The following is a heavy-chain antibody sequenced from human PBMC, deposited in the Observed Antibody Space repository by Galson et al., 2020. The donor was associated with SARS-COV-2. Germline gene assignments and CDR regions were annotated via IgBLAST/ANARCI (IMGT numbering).Heavy chain of an antibody. J-gene: IGHJ5*02. D-gene: IGHD6-13*01. CDR2: IYWDDDK. CDR1: GFSLSTSGVG. V-gene: IGHV2-5*02. Sequence: SGPTLVKPTQTLTLTCTFSGFSLSTSGVGVGWIRQPPGKALEWLALIYWDDDKRYSPSLKSRLTITKDTSKNQVVLTMTNMDPVDTATYYCAHTVIAAAGTGVRPSQQHYNWFDPWGQGTLVTVSS. CDR3: AHTVIAAAGTGVRPSQQHYNWFDP.